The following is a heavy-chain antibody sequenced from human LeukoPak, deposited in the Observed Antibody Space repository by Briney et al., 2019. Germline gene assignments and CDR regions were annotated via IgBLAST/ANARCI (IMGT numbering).Heavy chain of an antibody. V-gene: IGHV4-34*01. CDR3: ARGLTSGGSYLVDY. J-gene: IGHJ4*02. CDR1: GGSFSGYY. D-gene: IGHD1-26*01. CDR2: INHSGST. Sequence: PSETLSLTCAVYGGSFSGYYWGWIRQPPGKGLEWIGEINHSGSTNFNPSLKSRVTISVDTSKNQFSLELSSVTAADTAVYYCARGLTSGGSYLVDYWGQGTLVTVSS.